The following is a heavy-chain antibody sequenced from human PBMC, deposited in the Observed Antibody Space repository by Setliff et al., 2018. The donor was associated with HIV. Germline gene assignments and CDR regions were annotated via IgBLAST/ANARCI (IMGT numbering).Heavy chain of an antibody. V-gene: IGHV4-39*01. J-gene: IGHJ2*01. CDR3: ARPSTGGGYNYWYFDL. Sequence: PSETLSLTCTVSGGSISSFSYYWAWIRQSPGKGLEWIGNVYHSGGTDYNPSLRSRVSISVDTSKNQFSLKLNSVTAADTAVYYCARPSTGGGYNYWYFDLWGRGTLVTVSS. CDR2: VYHSGGT. CDR1: GGSISSFSYY. D-gene: IGHD5-12*01.